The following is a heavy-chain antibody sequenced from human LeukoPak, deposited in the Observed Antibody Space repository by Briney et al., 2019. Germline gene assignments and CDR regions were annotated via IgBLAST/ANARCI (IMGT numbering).Heavy chain of an antibody. D-gene: IGHD3-22*01. CDR2: IIPIFGTA. J-gene: IGHJ4*02. CDR3: TRDSAYYYDSSAIDY. V-gene: IGHV1-69*05. CDR1: GGTFSSYA. Sequence: SVKFSCKASGGTFSSYAISWVRQAPGQGLEWMGRIIPIFGTANYAQKFQCRVTITTDESTSTAYMKLSSTRSEATTLYFCTRDSAYYYDSSAIDYWGQGTLVTVSS.